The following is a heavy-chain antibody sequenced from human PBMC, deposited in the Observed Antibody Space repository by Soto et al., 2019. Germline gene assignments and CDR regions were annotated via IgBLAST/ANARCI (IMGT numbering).Heavy chain of an antibody. V-gene: IGHV4-39*01. CDR1: GDSISIGSYY. CDR3: ARQKTDYDGSWSYYMGRFDS. D-gene: IGHD3-10*01. J-gene: IGHJ5*01. Sequence: QLQLQGSGPGLVKPSETLSLTCTVSGDSISIGSYYWGWVRQPPGKGLEWIGSIYYSGRTYYNPSLKSRVTISVDTSMNQFSLKLSSMTAADTAVYYCARQKTDYDGSWSYYMGRFDSWGPGTLVTVSS. CDR2: IYYSGRT.